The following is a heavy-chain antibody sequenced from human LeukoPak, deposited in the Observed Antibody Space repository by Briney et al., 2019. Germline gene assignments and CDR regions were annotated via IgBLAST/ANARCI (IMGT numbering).Heavy chain of an antibody. J-gene: IGHJ4*02. Sequence: QPGGSLRLSCAASGFTFISYGMHWVRQAPGKGLEWVALISYDGSYRYYADSVKGRFTISRDNSKNTLYLQMNSLRAEDTAVYYCAKDPSIAVTPRYFDYWGQGTLVTVSP. D-gene: IGHD6-19*01. CDR2: ISYDGSYR. CDR1: GFTFISYG. V-gene: IGHV3-30*18. CDR3: AKDPSIAVTPRYFDY.